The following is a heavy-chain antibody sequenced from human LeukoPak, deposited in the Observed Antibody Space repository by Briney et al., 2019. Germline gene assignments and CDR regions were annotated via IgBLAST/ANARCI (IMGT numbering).Heavy chain of an antibody. CDR3: ATVTRWTYYFDY. J-gene: IGHJ4*02. Sequence: SETLSLTCAVSGYSISSGYYWGWIRQPPGKGLEWIGSIYHSGSTYYNPSLKSRVTISVDTSKNQFSLNLSSVTAADTAVYYCATVTRWTYYFDYWGQGTLVTVSS. V-gene: IGHV4-38-2*01. CDR1: GYSISSGYY. CDR2: IYHSGST. D-gene: IGHD4-11*01.